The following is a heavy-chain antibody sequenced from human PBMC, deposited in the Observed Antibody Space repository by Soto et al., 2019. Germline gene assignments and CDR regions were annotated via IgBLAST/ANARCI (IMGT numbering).Heavy chain of an antibody. Sequence: EVQLLESGGDLVQHGGSLRLSCVASGFSFSNYAMSWVRQVPGKGLAWVSVISGRDDSTYYADSVKGRFTISRDNSKNTLYLQMNSLRAEDTAIYYCARDRERDAWYEDYGGQGTLVTVSS. CDR3: ARDRERDAWYEDY. V-gene: IGHV3-23*01. CDR1: GFSFSNYA. D-gene: IGHD6-13*01. CDR2: ISGRDDST. J-gene: IGHJ4*02.